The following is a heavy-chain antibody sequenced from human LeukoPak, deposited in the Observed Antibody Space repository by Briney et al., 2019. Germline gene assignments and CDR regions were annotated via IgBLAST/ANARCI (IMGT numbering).Heavy chain of an antibody. CDR2: INTNTVNP. V-gene: IGHV7-4-1*02. CDR3: ARDLTMVRGLSYY. Sequence: ASVKVSCKASGYTFTSYGISWVRQAPGQGLECMGWINTNTVNPTYAQGFTGRFVFSLDTSVSTAYLQISSLKAEDTAVYYCARDLTMVRGLSYYWGQGTLVTVS. J-gene: IGHJ4*02. CDR1: GYTFTSYG. D-gene: IGHD3-10*01.